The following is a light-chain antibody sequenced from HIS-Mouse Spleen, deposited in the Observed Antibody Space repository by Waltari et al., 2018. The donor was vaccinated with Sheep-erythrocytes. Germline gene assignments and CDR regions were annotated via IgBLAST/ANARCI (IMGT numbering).Light chain of an antibody. CDR1: QGISSA. J-gene: IGKJ1*01. Sequence: AIQLTQSPSSLSASVGDRVTIPCRASQGISSALACYQQKPGKAPKLLIYDASSLESGVPSRFSGSGSGTDFTLTISSLQPEDFATYYCQQFNNYPRTFGQGTKVEIK. CDR3: QQFNNYPRT. CDR2: DAS. V-gene: IGKV1-13*01.